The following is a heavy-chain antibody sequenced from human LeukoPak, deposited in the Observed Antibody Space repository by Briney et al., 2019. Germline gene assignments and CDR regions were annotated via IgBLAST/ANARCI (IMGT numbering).Heavy chain of an antibody. V-gene: IGHV3-48*01. CDR3: ARPNYYDSSGSSFDY. CDR2: ISSSSSTI. Sequence: GGPLRLSCAASGFTFSSYSMNWVRQAPGKGLEWVSYISSSSSTIYYADSVKGRFTISRDNAKNSLYLQMNSLRAEDTAVYYCARPNYYDSSGSSFDYWGQGTLVTVSS. CDR1: GFTFSSYS. D-gene: IGHD3-22*01. J-gene: IGHJ4*02.